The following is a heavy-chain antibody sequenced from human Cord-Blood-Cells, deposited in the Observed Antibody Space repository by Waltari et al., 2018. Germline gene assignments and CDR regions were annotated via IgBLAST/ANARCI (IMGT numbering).Heavy chain of an antibody. CDR1: GGTFSSYA. V-gene: IGHV1-69*09. Sequence: QVQLVQSGAEVKKPGSSVKVSFKASGGTFSSYAISAVRQDPGEAREWMGRIIPILGIADYAQKFRGSVTINADKATGTAYMELCSLRSEDTAVYYCARGIAAAGNDAFDIWGQGTMVTVSS. CDR3: ARGIAAAGNDAFDI. D-gene: IGHD6-13*01. J-gene: IGHJ3*02. CDR2: IIPILGIA.